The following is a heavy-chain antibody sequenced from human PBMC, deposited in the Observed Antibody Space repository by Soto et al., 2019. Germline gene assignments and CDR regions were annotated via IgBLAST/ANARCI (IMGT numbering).Heavy chain of an antibody. CDR2: IYYIGKT. Sequence: SETLSLTCTVSGDSIRGSSYYWEWIRQPPGKGLEWIGAIYYIGKTYYNPSLKSRVTISVDTSNNQFSLKLNSVTAADTAVYYCAKSGQKLTPFNWSDPWGQGTLVTVSS. CDR1: GDSIRGSSYY. J-gene: IGHJ5*02. D-gene: IGHD3-10*01. V-gene: IGHV4-39*01. CDR3: AKSGQKLTPFNWSDP.